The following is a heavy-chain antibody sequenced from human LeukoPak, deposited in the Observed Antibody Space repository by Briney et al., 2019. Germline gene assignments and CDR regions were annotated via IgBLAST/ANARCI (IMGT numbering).Heavy chain of an antibody. V-gene: IGHV3-21*01. CDR1: GFTFSNYA. J-gene: IGHJ4*02. CDR3: ASDYCSGDTCYSIDY. CDR2: ISRSSSYI. D-gene: IGHD2-15*01. Sequence: GGSLRLSCAASGFTFSNYAMNWVRQAPGKGLEWVSSISRSSSYIYYADSVKGRFTISRDNAKNSLYLQMNSLRAEDTAVYYCASDYCSGDTCYSIDYWGQGTLVTVSS.